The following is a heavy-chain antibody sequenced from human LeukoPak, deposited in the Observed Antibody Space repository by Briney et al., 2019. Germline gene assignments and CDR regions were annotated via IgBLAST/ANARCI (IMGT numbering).Heavy chain of an antibody. D-gene: IGHD4-17*01. J-gene: IGHJ4*02. CDR2: ISGSGGTA. CDR1: GFTFNNYA. V-gene: IGHV3-23*01. CDR3: AKGVYRDSLGVVDY. Sequence: GGSLRLSCAASGFTFNNYAMSWVRQAPGKGLEWVSAISGSGGTAYYADSVKGRFTISRDDSKNTLDLQINSLRAEDTAVYYCAKGVYRDSLGVVDYWGQGTLVTVSS.